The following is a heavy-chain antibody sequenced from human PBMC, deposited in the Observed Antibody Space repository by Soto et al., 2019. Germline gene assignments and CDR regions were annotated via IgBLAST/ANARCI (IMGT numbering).Heavy chain of an antibody. CDR1: GGSFSGYY. CDR3: ARGRGYSYGEYYYYYMDV. V-gene: IGHV4-34*01. CDR2: INHSGST. D-gene: IGHD5-18*01. J-gene: IGHJ6*03. Sequence: LSLTCAVYGGSFSGYYWSWIRQPPGKGLEWIGEINHSGSTNYNPSLKSRVTISVDTSKNQFSLKLSSVTAADTAVYYCARGRGYSYGEYYYYYMDVWGKGTTVTISS.